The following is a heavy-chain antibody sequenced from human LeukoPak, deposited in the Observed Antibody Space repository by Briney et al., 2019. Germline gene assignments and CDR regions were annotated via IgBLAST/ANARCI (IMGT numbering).Heavy chain of an antibody. D-gene: IGHD2-2*02. CDR1: GYTFSGYS. CDR2: ISAYNGNT. J-gene: IGHJ5*02. V-gene: IGHV1-18*01. CDR3: ARDGDHCSSTSCYSWFDP. Sequence: ASVKVSCKASGYTFSGYSISWVRQAPGQGLEWMGWISAYNGNTIYAQKLQGRVTMTTDTSTSTAYMELRSLRSDDTAVYYCARDGDHCSSTSCYSWFDPWRQGTLVTVS.